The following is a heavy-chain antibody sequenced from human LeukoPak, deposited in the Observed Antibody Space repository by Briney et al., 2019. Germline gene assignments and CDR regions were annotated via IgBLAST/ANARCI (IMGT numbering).Heavy chain of an antibody. Sequence: ASVKVSCKASGGTFSSYAISWVRQAPGQGLEWMGGIIPIFGTANYAQQFQGRVTITADESTSTANMELGSLRSEDTAVYYCARRRTGECYYYYYMDVWGKGTTVTVSS. CDR3: ARRRTGECYYYYYMDV. J-gene: IGHJ6*03. CDR1: GGTFSSYA. CDR2: IIPIFGTA. V-gene: IGHV1-69*13. D-gene: IGHD3-10*01.